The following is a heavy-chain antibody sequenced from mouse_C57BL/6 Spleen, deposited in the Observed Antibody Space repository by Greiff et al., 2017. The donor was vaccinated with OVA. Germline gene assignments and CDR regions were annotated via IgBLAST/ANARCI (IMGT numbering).Heavy chain of an antibody. CDR1: GYTFTDYE. V-gene: IGHV1-15*01. Sequence: QVQLQQSGAELVRPGASVTLSCKASGYTFTDYEMHWVKQTPVHGLEWIGAIDPETGGTAYNQKFKGKAILTADKSSSTAYMELRSLTSEDSAVYYCTIPRYDYDVGYYAMDYWGQGTSVTVSS. CDR2: IDPETGGT. CDR3: TIPRYDYDVGYYAMDY. D-gene: IGHD2-4*01. J-gene: IGHJ4*01.